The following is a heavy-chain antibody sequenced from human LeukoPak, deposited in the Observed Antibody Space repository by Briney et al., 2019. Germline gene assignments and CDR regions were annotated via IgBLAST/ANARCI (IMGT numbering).Heavy chain of an antibody. Sequence: GVSLRLSCAASGFNFISYSMSWVRQAPGKGLEWVSVIRGSGVSTYYADSVKGRFTISRDNSKNTLYLQMNNLRAEDTAIYYCAKRQGSSASCYDYWGQGTLVTVSS. V-gene: IGHV3-23*01. J-gene: IGHJ4*02. D-gene: IGHD2-2*01. CDR1: GFNFISYS. CDR2: IRGSGVST. CDR3: AKRQGSSASCYDY.